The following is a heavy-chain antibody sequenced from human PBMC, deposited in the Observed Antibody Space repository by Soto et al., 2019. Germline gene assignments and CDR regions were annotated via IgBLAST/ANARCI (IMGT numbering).Heavy chain of an antibody. CDR2: IYYTGST. V-gene: IGHV4-39*01. J-gene: IGHJ5*02. CDR3: ARLNKPGWFDP. Sequence: QLQLQESGPGLVKPSETLSLTCTVSGGSIISSNYYWAWIRQPPGTGLEWIGTIYYTGSTYYNPSLKTRFTMSVDTSKCQFSLTLSSVPAADTAVYYCARLNKPGWFDPWGQGTLVTVSS. CDR1: GGSIISSNYY.